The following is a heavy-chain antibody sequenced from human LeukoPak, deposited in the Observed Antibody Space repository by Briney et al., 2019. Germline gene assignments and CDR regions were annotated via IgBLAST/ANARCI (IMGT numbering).Heavy chain of an antibody. CDR2: ISPSGTDI. D-gene: IGHD3-22*01. CDR1: GFTFSDTY. CDR3: ARDQYYYDSSGYYRLDP. J-gene: IGHJ5*02. Sequence: PGGSLRLSCAVPGFTFSDTYMTWIRQAPGKGLESLSYISPSGTDISYADSVKGRFTISRDNAKNSLYLQMNSLRAEDTAVYYCARDQYYYDSSGYYRLDPWGQGTLVTVSS. V-gene: IGHV3-11*01.